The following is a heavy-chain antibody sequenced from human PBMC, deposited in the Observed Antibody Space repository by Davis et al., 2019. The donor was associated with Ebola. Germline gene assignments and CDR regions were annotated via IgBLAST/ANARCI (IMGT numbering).Heavy chain of an antibody. Sequence: MPSETLSLTCTVSGGSISSSYWSWIRQPPGKGLEWIGYIYYSESSNYNPSLKSRLTISVDTSKNQFSLELISVTAADTAVYYCAKGGWEIVVVVAALYYFDYWGQGTLVTVSS. CDR1: GGSISSSY. J-gene: IGHJ4*02. V-gene: IGHV4-59*08. CDR2: IYYSESS. D-gene: IGHD2-15*01. CDR3: AKGGWEIVVVVAALYYFDY.